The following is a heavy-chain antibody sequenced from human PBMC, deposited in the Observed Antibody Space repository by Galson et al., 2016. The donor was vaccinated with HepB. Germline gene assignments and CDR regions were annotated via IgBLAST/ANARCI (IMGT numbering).Heavy chain of an antibody. V-gene: IGHV3-48*02. CDR2: ISLGSRII. J-gene: IGHJ4*02. CDR3: ARGRGGYDSSAYPFDY. D-gene: IGHD3-22*01. Sequence: SLRLSCAGSGFSLSRYTMAWVRQAPGKGLEWISYISLGSRIIYYADSVEGRFTISRDDAKNSLYLQMDSLRDEDTAVYYCARGRGGYDSSAYPFDYWGQGSLVTVSS. CDR1: GFSLSRYT.